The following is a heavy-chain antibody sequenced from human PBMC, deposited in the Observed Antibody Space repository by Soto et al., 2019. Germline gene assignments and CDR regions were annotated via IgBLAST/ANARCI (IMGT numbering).Heavy chain of an antibody. CDR2: IYSGGST. V-gene: IGHV3-53*04. Sequence: EVQLVESGGGLVQPGGSLRLSCAASGFTVSSNYMSWVRQAPGKGLEWVSVIYSGGSTYYADSVKGRFTISRHNSKNTLDLQMNSRRAEDAAVYYCARDDDGCESFQLWGQGTLVTVSS. D-gene: IGHD1-1*01. CDR3: ARDDDGCESFQL. CDR1: GFTVSSNY. J-gene: IGHJ1*01.